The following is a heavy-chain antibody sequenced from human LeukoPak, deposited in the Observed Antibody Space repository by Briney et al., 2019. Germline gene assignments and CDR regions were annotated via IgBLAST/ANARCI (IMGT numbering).Heavy chain of an antibody. CDR3: ARGSQSLDY. CDR2: IFPSGIS. J-gene: IGHJ4*02. D-gene: IGHD4-4*01. Sequence: SETLSLTCTVSRGSMSGFYWSWIRQPAGRGLEWIGRIFPSGISDFNPSLQSRVTMSIDTSKNQFSLRLSSVSAADTAIYYCARGSQSLDYWGQGILVIASS. V-gene: IGHV4-4*07. CDR1: RGSMSGFY.